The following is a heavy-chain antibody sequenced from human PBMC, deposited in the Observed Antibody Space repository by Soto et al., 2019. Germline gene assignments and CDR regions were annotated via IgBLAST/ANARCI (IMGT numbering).Heavy chain of an antibody. D-gene: IGHD2-8*02. J-gene: IGHJ5*02. V-gene: IGHV4-4*02. CDR1: GASIGSGGW. CDR3: ARHEGWTGPDQ. CDR2: IFHDGNT. Sequence: QVHLQESGPGLVKPSETLSLTCAVSGASIGSGGWWSWVRQPPGKGLEGIAEIFHDGNTNYSPSLNSRVTISVDKSQNQFSLNVYSVTAADTAVYYCARHEGWTGPDQWGQGTLVTVSS.